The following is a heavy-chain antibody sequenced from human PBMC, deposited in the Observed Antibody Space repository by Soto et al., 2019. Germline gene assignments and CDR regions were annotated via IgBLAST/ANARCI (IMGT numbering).Heavy chain of an antibody. V-gene: IGHV4-39*01. D-gene: IGHD6-13*01. CDR2: IYYSGST. J-gene: IGHJ4*02. CDR3: ASCSSSWYDPFDY. CDR1: GGSISSSSYY. Sequence: SETLSLTCTVSGGSISSSSYYWGWIRQPPGKGLEWIGSIYYSGSTYYNPSLKSRVTISVDTSKNQFSLKLSSVTAADTAVYYCASCSSSWYDPFDYWGQGTLVTVSS.